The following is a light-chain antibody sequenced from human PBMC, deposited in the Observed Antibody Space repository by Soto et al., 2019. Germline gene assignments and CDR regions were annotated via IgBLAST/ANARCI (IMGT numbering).Light chain of an antibody. J-gene: IGLJ1*01. V-gene: IGLV2-14*01. CDR2: EVS. CDR1: SSDVGGYNY. Sequence: QSALTQPASVSGSPGQSITISCNGTSSDVGGYNYVSWYQQHPGKAPKLMIYEVSNRPSGVSNRFSGSKSGNTASLTISGLQAEDEADYYCSSYTSSSTPYVFGTGTKVTVL. CDR3: SSYTSSSTPYV.